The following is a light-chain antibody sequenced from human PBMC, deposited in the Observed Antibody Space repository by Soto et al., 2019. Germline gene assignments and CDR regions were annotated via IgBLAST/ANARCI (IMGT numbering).Light chain of an antibody. CDR3: QSYDNSLSGVWV. CDR1: SGDVGTYNS. J-gene: IGLJ3*02. Sequence: QSALTQPRSVSGSPGQSVTISCTGTSGDVGTYNSVSWYQQHPGKAPKLLIYANNKRPSGVLDRFSGSKSGTSASLAITGLQAEDEADYYCQSYDNSLSGVWVFGGGTQLTVL. V-gene: IGLV2-11*01. CDR2: ANN.